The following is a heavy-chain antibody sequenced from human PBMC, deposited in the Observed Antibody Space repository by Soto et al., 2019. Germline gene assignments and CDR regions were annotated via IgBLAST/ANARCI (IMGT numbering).Heavy chain of an antibody. CDR1: GFHFSRHG. V-gene: IGHV3-33*01. D-gene: IGHD3-16*01. Sequence: QVQLVESGGGVVQPGRPLRLSCAASGFHFSRHGVHWVRQAPGRGLEWVAVIWSDGSKEYYADSVKGRFTISRDNSKNTVSLKIDCLRSEDTVVYYCARVQVWPGYGMDVSGQGTTVLVSS. CDR3: ARVQVWPGYGMDV. CDR2: IWSDGSKE. J-gene: IGHJ6*02.